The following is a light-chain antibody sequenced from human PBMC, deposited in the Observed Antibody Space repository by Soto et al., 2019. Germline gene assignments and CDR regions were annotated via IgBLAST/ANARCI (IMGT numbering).Light chain of an antibody. CDR1: SSNIGAGYD. J-gene: IGLJ2*01. CDR3: QSYDSSLTVV. Sequence: QSVLTQPPSVSGAPGQRVTISCTGSSSNIGAGYDVHWYQQFPGTTPKFLIYGNTNRPSGVPDRFSASKSGTSASLDITGLQAEDEAEYFCQSYDSSLTVVFGGWTKLTVL. V-gene: IGLV1-40*01. CDR2: GNT.